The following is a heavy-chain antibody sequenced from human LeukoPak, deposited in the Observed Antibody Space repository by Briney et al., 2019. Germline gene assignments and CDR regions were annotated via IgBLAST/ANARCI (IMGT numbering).Heavy chain of an antibody. J-gene: IGHJ5*02. CDR2: ISGSGGST. CDR1: GFTFSSYA. V-gene: IGHV3-23*01. Sequence: GESLRLSCAASGFTFSSYAMNWVRQAPGKGLEWVSSISGSGGSTYYADSVKGRFTISRDNSKNTLFLQMNSLRAEDTAVYYRANGGGYQLPRNWFDPWGQGALVTVSS. CDR3: ANGGGYQLPRNWFDP. D-gene: IGHD2-2*01.